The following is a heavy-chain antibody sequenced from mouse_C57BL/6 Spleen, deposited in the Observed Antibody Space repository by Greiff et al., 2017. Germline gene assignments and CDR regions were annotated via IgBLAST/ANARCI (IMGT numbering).Heavy chain of an antibody. V-gene: IGHV1-26*01. J-gene: IGHJ2*01. CDR2: INPNNGGT. CDR3: ARPYSNPYFDY. Sequence: EVQLQQSGPELVKPGASVKISCKASGYTFTDYYMNWVKQSHGKSLEWIGDINPNNGGTSYNQKFKGKATLTVDKSSSTAYMELRSLTSEDSAVYYCARPYSNPYFDYWGEGTTLTVSS. CDR1: GYTFTDYY. D-gene: IGHD2-5*01.